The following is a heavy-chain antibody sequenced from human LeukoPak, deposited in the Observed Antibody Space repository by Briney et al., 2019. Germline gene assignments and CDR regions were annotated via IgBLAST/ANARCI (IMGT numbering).Heavy chain of an antibody. CDR2: IYYSGST. CDR1: GFTFSIYE. J-gene: IGHJ4*02. D-gene: IGHD4-17*01. Sequence: PGGFLRLSCAASGFTFSIYEMNWVRQAPGKGLEWIGSIYYSGSTYYNPSLKSRVTISVDTSKNQFSLKVSSVTAADTAVYYCARQMVAYGDYVMDYWGQGNLVTVSS. CDR3: ARQMVAYGDYVMDY. V-gene: IGHV4-59*05.